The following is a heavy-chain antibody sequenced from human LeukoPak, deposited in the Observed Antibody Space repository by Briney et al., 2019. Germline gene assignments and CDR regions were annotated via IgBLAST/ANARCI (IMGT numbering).Heavy chain of an antibody. CDR2: ISAYNGNT. V-gene: IGHV1-18*01. CDR1: GGTFSSYA. D-gene: IGHD5-12*01. CDR3: ARATSPIAYDWNS. Sequence: ASVTVSCKASGGTFSSYAISWVRQAPGQGLEWMGWISAYNGNTNYAQKLQGRVTMTTDTSTSTAYMELRSLRSDDTAVYYCARATSPIAYDWNSWGQGTLVTVSS. J-gene: IGHJ4*02.